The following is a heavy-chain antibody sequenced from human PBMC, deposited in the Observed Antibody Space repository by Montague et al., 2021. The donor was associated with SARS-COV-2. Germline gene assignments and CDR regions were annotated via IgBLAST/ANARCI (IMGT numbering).Heavy chain of an antibody. CDR1: GGSISSGCFY. J-gene: IGHJ4*02. CDR2: IYDSGST. Sequence: TLSLTCSVSGGSISSGCFYWIWLRQHPGKGPEWIVSIYDSGSTNYNLSLKSRLSLSRATTKNSVSLSLTSVTAAATALYYCARRGGYCSGGRCDTFDYWGQGTMVTVSS. V-gene: IGHV4-31*03. D-gene: IGHD2-15*01. CDR3: ARRGGYCSGGRCDTFDY.